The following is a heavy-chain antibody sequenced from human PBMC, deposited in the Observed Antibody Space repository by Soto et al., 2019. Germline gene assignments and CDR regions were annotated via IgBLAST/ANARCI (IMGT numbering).Heavy chain of an antibody. CDR2: ISGSDDST. CDR1: GFTFSSYA. CDR3: AKRSSSSTFDY. V-gene: IGHV3-23*01. J-gene: IGHJ4*02. Sequence: EVQLLESGGGLVQPGASLRLSCAASGFTFSSYAMRWVRQAPGKGLEWVSVISGSDDSTYYADSVKGRFIISRDNSKNTLYLQMNCLRAEDTAVYYCAKRSSSSTFDYWGQGTLVTVSS. D-gene: IGHD6-6*01.